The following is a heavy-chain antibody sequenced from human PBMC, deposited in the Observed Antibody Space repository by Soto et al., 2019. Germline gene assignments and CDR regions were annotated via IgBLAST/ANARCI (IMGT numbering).Heavy chain of an antibody. J-gene: IGHJ4*02. D-gene: IGHD6-13*01. Sequence: GGSLRLSCAASGFTFGDYAMHWVRQAPGKGLEWVGFIRSKAYGGTTEYAASVKGRFTISRDDSKSIAYLQMNSLKTEDTAAYYCTRRVVAAAGTDYFDYWGQGTLVTV. CDR3: TRRVVAAAGTDYFDY. CDR2: IRSKAYGGTT. V-gene: IGHV3-49*04. CDR1: GFTFGDYA.